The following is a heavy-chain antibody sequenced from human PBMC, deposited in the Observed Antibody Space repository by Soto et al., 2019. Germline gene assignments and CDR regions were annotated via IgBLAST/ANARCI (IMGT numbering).Heavy chain of an antibody. D-gene: IGHD3-22*01. CDR3: AKGGADDSIGDAFDI. J-gene: IGHJ3*02. CDR1: GFTFSSYA. CDR2: ITGSGGST. Sequence: GGSLRLSCAASGFTFSSYAMSWVRQAPGKGLEWVSAITGSGGSTYYADSVKGRFTISRDKSKNTLYLQMNSLRVEDTAVYFCAKGGADDSIGDAFDIWGQGTMVTVSS. V-gene: IGHV3-23*01.